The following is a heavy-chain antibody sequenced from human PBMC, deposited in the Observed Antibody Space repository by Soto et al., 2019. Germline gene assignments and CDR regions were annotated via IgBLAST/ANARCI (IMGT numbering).Heavy chain of an antibody. CDR1: GFTFTSSA. J-gene: IGHJ6*02. D-gene: IGHD3-10*01. Sequence: GASVKVSCKASGFTFTSSAVQWVRQARGQRLEWIGWIVVGSGNTNYAQKFQERVTITRDMSTSTAYMELSSLRSEDTAVYYCAAARITMVRGLIILGSCMDFWGQGTTVTVSS. V-gene: IGHV1-58*01. CDR2: IVVGSGNT. CDR3: AAARITMVRGLIILGSCMDF.